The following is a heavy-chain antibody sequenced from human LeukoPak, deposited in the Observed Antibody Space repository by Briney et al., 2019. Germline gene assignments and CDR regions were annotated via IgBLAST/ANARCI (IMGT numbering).Heavy chain of an antibody. CDR3: CSGSHYGGVWGFDY. J-gene: IGHJ4*02. V-gene: IGHV3-21*01. D-gene: IGHD1-26*01. CDR2: ISSSSSYI. CDR1: GCTFSSYS. Sequence: GGSLRLSCAASGCTFSSYSTNWVRQAPGQGLERVSSISSSSSYIYYADSVKGRFTISRDNAKNSLYLQMNSLRAEDTAIYYCCSGSHYGGVWGFDYWGQGSLVTVSS.